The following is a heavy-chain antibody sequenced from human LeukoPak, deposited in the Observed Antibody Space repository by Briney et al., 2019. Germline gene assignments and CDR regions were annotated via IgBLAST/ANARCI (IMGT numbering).Heavy chain of an antibody. CDR1: GGSISSYY. Sequence: PSETLSLTCTVSGGSISSYYWGWIRQPPGKGLEWIGSIYYSGSTYYNPSLKSRVTISVDTSKNQFSLKLSSVTAADTAVYYCARDGSRDGYNPFDYWGQGTLVTVSS. V-gene: IGHV4-39*07. CDR3: ARDGSRDGYNPFDY. CDR2: IYYSGST. D-gene: IGHD5-24*01. J-gene: IGHJ4*02.